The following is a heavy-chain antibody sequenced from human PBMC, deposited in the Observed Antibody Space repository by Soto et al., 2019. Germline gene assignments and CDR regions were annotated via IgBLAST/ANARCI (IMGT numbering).Heavy chain of an antibody. Sequence: EVQLVESGGDLVQPGRSLRLSCAASGFSFDDYPMHWVRQAPGKGLEWVSGISWNSENIGYADSVKGRFTISRDNAKKSLYLQMSGLRAEDTALYFCGKYGLTAIFGLGYDGVNVWGRGTMVTVSS. V-gene: IGHV3-9*01. CDR2: ISWNSENI. CDR1: GFSFDDYP. J-gene: IGHJ3*01. D-gene: IGHD3-3*01. CDR3: GKYGLTAIFGLGYDGVNV.